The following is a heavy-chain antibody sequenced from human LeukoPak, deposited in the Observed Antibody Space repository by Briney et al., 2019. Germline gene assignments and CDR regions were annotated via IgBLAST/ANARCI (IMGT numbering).Heavy chain of an antibody. V-gene: IGHV3-21*01. CDR1: GFTFSSYS. Sequence: GGSLRLSCAASGFTFSSYSMNWVRQAPGKGLEWVSSISSSSSYIYYADSVKGRFTISRDNAKNSLYLQMNSLGAEDTAVYYCAMIQDTSSWYRPFDIWGQGTMVTVSS. J-gene: IGHJ3*02. D-gene: IGHD6-13*01. CDR2: ISSSSSYI. CDR3: AMIQDTSSWYRPFDI.